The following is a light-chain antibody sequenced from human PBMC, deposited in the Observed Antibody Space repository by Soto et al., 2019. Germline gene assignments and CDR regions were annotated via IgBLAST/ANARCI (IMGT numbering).Light chain of an antibody. CDR3: QHLNSYPLT. CDR1: QAISNY. V-gene: IGKV1-9*01. CDR2: AAS. J-gene: IGKJ4*01. Sequence: DIQLTQSPSFLSASVGDRVTITCRASQAISNYLAWYQQKPGKAPEVLIYAASTLPSGVPSRFSGSGSGTEFTLTISSLQPEDFASYYCQHLNSYPLTFGGGTKVEIK.